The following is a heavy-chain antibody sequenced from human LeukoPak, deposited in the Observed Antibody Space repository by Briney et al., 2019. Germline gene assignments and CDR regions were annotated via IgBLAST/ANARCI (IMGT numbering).Heavy chain of an antibody. CDR2: IYYGGST. J-gene: IGHJ5*02. Sequence: SETLSLTCTLSGGSISSSNYYWGWIRQPPGKGLEWIGSIYYGGSTYYNPSLKSRVTISVDTSKNQFSLKLSSVTAADTAVYYCARPYLRGTVVNNWFDPWGQGTLVTVSS. CDR3: ARPYLRGTVVNNWFDP. V-gene: IGHV4-39*01. CDR1: GGSISSSNYY. D-gene: IGHD4-23*01.